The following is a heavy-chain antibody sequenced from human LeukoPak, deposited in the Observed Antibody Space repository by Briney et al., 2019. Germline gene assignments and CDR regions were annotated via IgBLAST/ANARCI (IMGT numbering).Heavy chain of an antibody. CDR3: ARSIRFGELFY. V-gene: IGHV1-18*01. Sequence: GASVKVSCKASGYTFTSYGISWVRQAPGQGLEWMGWISAYNGNTNYAQKFQGRVTITTYESTSTAYMELSSLRSEDTAVYYCARSIRFGELFYWGQGTLVTVSS. J-gene: IGHJ4*02. D-gene: IGHD3-10*01. CDR2: ISAYNGNT. CDR1: GYTFTSYG.